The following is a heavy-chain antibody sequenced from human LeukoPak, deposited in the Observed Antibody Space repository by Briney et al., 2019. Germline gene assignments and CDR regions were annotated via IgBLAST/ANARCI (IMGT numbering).Heavy chain of an antibody. Sequence: SETLSLTCTVSGGSISSYYWSWIRQPPGKGLEWIGYIYYSGSTYNPSLKSRVTISVDTSKNQFSLKLSSVTAADTAMYCCAGAYTYSYYYYMDVWGKGTTVTVSS. CDR1: GGSISSYY. J-gene: IGHJ6*03. CDR2: IYYSGST. D-gene: IGHD5-18*01. V-gene: IGHV4-59*01. CDR3: AGAYTYSYYYYMDV.